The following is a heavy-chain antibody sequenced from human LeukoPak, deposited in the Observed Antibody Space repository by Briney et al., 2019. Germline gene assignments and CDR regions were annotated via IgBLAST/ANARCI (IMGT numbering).Heavy chain of an antibody. V-gene: IGHV4-34*01. CDR3: ARKGSDIAVAGTTKDWFDP. CDR2: INXSGST. D-gene: IGHD6-19*01. Sequence: INXSGSTNYNPSLKSRVTISVDTSKNQFSLKLSSVTAADTAVYYCARKGSDIAVAGTTKDWFDPWGQGTLVTVSS. J-gene: IGHJ5*02.